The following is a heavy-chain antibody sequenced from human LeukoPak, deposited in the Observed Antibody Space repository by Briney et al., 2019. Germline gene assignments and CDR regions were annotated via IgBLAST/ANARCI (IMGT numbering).Heavy chain of an antibody. CDR1: GFTFSNYA. CDR2: ITGSGGNT. D-gene: IGHD3-9*01. J-gene: IGHJ4*02. CDR3: AKWGDYDVLTGYYVSDY. V-gene: IGHV3-23*01. Sequence: PGASPRLSCAVSGFTFSNYAMSWVRQAPGKGLEWVSAITGSGGNTYYADSVKGRLTISRDNSKNTVFLQMNSLRAEDTAVYYCAKWGDYDVLTGYYVSDYWGQGTLVTVSS.